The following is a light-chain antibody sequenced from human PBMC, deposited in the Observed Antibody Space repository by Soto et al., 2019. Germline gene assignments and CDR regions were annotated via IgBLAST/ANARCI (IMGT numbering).Light chain of an antibody. CDR3: KSYTSSSSLV. J-gene: IGLJ3*02. V-gene: IGLV2-14*01. CDR2: EVS. CDR1: SSDVGGYNY. Sequence: QSALTQPASVSGSPGQSITISCTGTSSDVGGYNYVSWYQQHPGKAPKLIIYEVSYRPPGVSNRFSGSKSGNTASLTISGLQAEDEADYYCKSYTSSSSLVFGGGTKLTVL.